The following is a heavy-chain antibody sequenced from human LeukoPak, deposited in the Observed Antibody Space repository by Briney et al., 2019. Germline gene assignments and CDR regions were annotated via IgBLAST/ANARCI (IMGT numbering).Heavy chain of an antibody. CDR1: GGSVSDGHIY. J-gene: IGHJ4*02. D-gene: IGHD3-9*01. V-gene: IGHV4-61*02. CDR3: AREAPGSDYDILTGYYAFDY. Sequence: SQTLSLTCAMSGGSVSDGHIYWNWIRQPAGKGLEWIGRIYTSGSTNYNPSLKSRVTMSVDTSKNQFSLKLSSVTAADTAVYYCAREAPGSDYDILTGYYAFDYWGQGTLVTVSS. CDR2: IYTSGST.